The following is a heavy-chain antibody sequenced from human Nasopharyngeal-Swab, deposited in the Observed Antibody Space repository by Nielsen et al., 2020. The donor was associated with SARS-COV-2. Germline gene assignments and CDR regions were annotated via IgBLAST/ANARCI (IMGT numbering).Heavy chain of an antibody. V-gene: IGHV3-23*01. D-gene: IGHD5-12*01. CDR3: AKDRDSGDDSGEYYHYYGMDV. CDR2: ISGGDDST. CDR1: GFTFSNYA. J-gene: IGHJ6*02. Sequence: GGSLRLSCAASGFTFSNYAMNWVRQAPGRGLEWVSGISGGDDSTKYADSVKGRFTISRDNSKNTLDLQMNSLRAEDTAIYYCAKDRDSGDDSGEYYHYYGMDVWGQGAPVTVSS.